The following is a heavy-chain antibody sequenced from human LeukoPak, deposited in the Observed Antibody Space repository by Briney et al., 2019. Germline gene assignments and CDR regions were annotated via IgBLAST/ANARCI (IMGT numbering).Heavy chain of an antibody. CDR2: INYIGTT. CDR3: VRDREFFDVDY. CDR1: GGSISTSGYY. Sequence: KPSETLSLTCTVSGGSISTSGYYWGWIRQSPGKGLEWMGSINYIGTTFYRPSLKSRLTISRDTSKNQFSLKLRSVTAADTAVYYCVRDREFFDVDYWGQGTLVTVSS. D-gene: IGHD3/OR15-3a*01. J-gene: IGHJ4*02. V-gene: IGHV4-39*07.